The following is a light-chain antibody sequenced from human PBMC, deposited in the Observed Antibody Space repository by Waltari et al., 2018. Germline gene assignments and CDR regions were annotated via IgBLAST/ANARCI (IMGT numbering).Light chain of an antibody. J-gene: IGLJ3*02. V-gene: IGLV2-14*01. CDR2: DVS. CDR1: SSALGGYNY. CDR3: SSYTSSSTWV. Sequence: QPALTPPASASGSPGQSITIPCTGTSSALGGYNYVSWYQPHPGKAPILMIYDVSKRPSGFSNRFSGSKSGNTASLTISGLQAEDEADYYCSSYTSSSTWVFGGGTKLTVL.